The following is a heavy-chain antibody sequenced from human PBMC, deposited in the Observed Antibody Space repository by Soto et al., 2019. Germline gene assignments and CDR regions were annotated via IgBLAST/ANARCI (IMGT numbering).Heavy chain of an antibody. CDR2: IYSDGSGP. D-gene: IGHD5-18*01. CDR1: GFTFSRFW. Sequence: GGSLRLSCAASGFTFSRFWMHWVRQVPGKGLVWVSRIYSDGSGPMYADSVKGRFTISRDNAKSTLYLQMNSLRAEDTAVYYCATLNSFGSDYWGQGTLVTVSS. CDR3: ATLNSFGSDY. J-gene: IGHJ4*02. V-gene: IGHV3-74*03.